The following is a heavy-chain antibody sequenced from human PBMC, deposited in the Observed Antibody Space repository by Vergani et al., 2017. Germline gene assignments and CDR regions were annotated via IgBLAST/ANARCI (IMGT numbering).Heavy chain of an antibody. Sequence: QVQLVQSGAEVKKPGSSVKVSCKASGGTFSSYAISWVRQAPGQGLEWMGRIIPIFVTANYAQKFQGRVTITADESTSTAYMGLSSLRSEDTAVYYCARDIAVAGTYYYGMDVWGQGTTVTVSS. J-gene: IGHJ6*02. CDR2: IIPIFVTA. D-gene: IGHD6-19*01. CDR3: ARDIAVAGTYYYGMDV. CDR1: GGTFSSYA. V-gene: IGHV1-69*13.